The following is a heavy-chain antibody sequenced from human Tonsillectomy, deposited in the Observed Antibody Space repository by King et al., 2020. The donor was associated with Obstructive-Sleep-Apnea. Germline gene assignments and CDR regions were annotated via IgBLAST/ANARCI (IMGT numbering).Heavy chain of an antibody. Sequence: VQLVESGGGLVQPGRSLRLSCTASGFTFGDYAMSWFRQAPGKGLEWVGFIRSKAYGGTTEYAASVKGRFTISRDDSKSIAYLQMNSLKTEDTAVYYCRGYSSERDWFDPWGQGTLVTVSS. CDR2: IRSKAYGGTT. V-gene: IGHV3-49*03. D-gene: IGHD6-25*01. CDR3: RGYSSERDWFDP. CDR1: GFTFGDYA. J-gene: IGHJ5*02.